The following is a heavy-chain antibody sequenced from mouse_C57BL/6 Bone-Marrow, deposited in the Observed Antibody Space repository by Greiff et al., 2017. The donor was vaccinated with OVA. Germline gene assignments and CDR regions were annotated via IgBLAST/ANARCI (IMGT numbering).Heavy chain of an antibody. D-gene: IGHD1-1*01. CDR3: ARNYGSRYYFDY. V-gene: IGHV1-22*01. J-gene: IGHJ2*01. Sequence: SGPELVKPGASVKMSCKASGYTFTDYNMHWVKQSHGKSLEWIGYINPNNGGTSYNQKFKGKATLTVNKSSSTAYMELRSLTSEDSAVYYCARNYGSRYYFDYWGQGTTLTVSS. CDR2: INPNNGGT. CDR1: GYTFTDYN.